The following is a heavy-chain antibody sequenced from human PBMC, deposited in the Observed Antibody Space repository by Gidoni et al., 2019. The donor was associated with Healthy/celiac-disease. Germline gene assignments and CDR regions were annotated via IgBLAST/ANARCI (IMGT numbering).Heavy chain of an antibody. CDR1: GYTFTSNG. CDR2: ISAYTGNT. Sequence: QVQLVQSGAEVKKPGASVKVSCKASGYTFTSNGISWVRQAPGQGLEWMGWISAYTGNTNYAQKLQGRVTMTTDTSTSTAYMELRSLRSDDTAVYYCASGYCSSTSCYLAGMDVWGQGTTVTVSS. J-gene: IGHJ6*02. V-gene: IGHV1-18*01. CDR3: ASGYCSSTSCYLAGMDV. D-gene: IGHD2-2*01.